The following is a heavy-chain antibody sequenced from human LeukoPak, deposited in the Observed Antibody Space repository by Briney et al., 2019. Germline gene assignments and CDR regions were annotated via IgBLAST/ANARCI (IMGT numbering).Heavy chain of an antibody. CDR1: GFTFSNYA. V-gene: IGHV3-48*02. CDR2: ITASGTAM. J-gene: IGHJ4*02. Sequence: GGSLRVSCSASGFTFSNYAMNWVRQAPGKGLEWVSHITASGTAMFYADSVKGRFTISRDNAKNSLYLQMNSLRDEDTAVYYCASSGSYRFDYWGQGTLVTVSS. CDR3: ASSGSYRFDY. D-gene: IGHD1-26*01.